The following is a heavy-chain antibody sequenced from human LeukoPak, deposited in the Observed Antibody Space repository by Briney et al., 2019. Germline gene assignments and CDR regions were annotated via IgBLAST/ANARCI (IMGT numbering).Heavy chain of an antibody. CDR3: ASSGSYRFDY. V-gene: IGHV3-48*02. D-gene: IGHD1-26*01. Sequence: GGSLRLSYAASGFTFGSYSKNWVRQAPGKGLEWVSHITASGTAMFYADSVKGRFTISRDNAKNSLYLQMNSLRDEDTAVYYCASSGSYRFDYWGQGTLVTVSS. CDR1: GFTFGSYS. CDR2: ITASGTAM. J-gene: IGHJ4*02.